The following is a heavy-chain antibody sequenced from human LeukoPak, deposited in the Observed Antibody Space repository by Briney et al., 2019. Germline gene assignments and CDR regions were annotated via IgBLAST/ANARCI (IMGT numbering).Heavy chain of an antibody. V-gene: IGHV4-39*07. J-gene: IGHJ5*02. CDR3: AKGAGGFSYYNWFDP. CDR1: GGSISSSSYY. Sequence: PSETLSLTCTVSGGSISSSSYYWGWIRQPPGKGLEWIGSIYYSGSTYYNPSLKSRVTISVDTSKNQFSLKLSSVTAADTAVYYCAKGAGGFSYYNWFDPWGQGTLVTVSS. D-gene: IGHD5-18*01. CDR2: IYYSGST.